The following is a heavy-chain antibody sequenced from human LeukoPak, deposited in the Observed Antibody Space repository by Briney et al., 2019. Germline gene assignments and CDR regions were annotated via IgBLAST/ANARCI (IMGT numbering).Heavy chain of an antibody. J-gene: IGHJ4*02. V-gene: IGHV4-59*01. CDR1: GGSISSYY. CDR3: AGDKYGTDY. Sequence: SETLSLTCTVSGGSISSYYWSWIRQPPGKGLEWIGYFYYSGSTNYNPSLTSRVTISVDTSKNQFSLKLSSVTAADTAVYYCAGDKYGTDYWGQGTLVTVSS. CDR2: FYYSGST. D-gene: IGHD3-10*01.